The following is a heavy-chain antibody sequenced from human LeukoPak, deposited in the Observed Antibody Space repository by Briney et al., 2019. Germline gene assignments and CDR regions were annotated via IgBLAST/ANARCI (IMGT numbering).Heavy chain of an antibody. J-gene: IGHJ4*02. CDR2: IYSGDST. CDR1: GFSSNY. V-gene: IGHV3-66*02. CDR3: ARDLWDATGY. Sequence: GGSLRLSCVASGFSSNYMSWVRQAPGKGLEWVSVIYSGDSTYYADSVKGRFTISRDISKNTLYLQMNSLRPEDTAVYHCARDLWDATGYWGQGTLVTVSS. D-gene: IGHD3-3*01.